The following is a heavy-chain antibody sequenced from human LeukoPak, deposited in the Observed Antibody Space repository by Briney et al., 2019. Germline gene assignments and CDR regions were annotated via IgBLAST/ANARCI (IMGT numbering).Heavy chain of an antibody. CDR2: TIPIFGTA. CDR1: GGTFSSYA. J-gene: IGHJ4*02. V-gene: IGHV1-69*13. Sequence: SVKVSCKASGGTFSSYAISWVRQAPGQGLEWMGGTIPIFGTANYAQKFQGRVTITADESTSTAYMELSSLRSEDTAVYYCASPVGGRFSYYFDYWGQGTLVTVSS. CDR3: ASPVGGRFSYYFDY. D-gene: IGHD3-16*01.